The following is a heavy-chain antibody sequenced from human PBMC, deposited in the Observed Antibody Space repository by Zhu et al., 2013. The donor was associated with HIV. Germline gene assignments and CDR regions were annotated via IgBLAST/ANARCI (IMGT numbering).Heavy chain of an antibody. D-gene: IGHD4-17*01. CDR3: ARDADYEGWFDP. Sequence: QVQLQESGPGLVKPSETLSLSCTVSGGPISSSNYYWGWIRQPPGKGLEWIGTIYYSGTTYYNPSLKSRVTISFDASKNQFSLNLSSVTAADTAVYYCARDADYEGWFDPWGQGTLVTVSS. CDR2: IYYSGTT. CDR1: GGPISSSNYY. J-gene: IGHJ5*02. V-gene: IGHV4-39*07.